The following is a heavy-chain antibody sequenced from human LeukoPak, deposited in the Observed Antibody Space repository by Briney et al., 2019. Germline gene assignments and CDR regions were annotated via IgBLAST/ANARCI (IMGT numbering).Heavy chain of an antibody. CDR3: ARGKNWGSRLDYFDY. CDR1: GGTFSSYA. V-gene: IGHV1-69*13. Sequence: ASVKVSCKASGGTFSSYAISWVRQAPGQGLEWMGGIIPIFGTANYAQKFQGRVTITADESTSTAYMELSSLRSEDTAVYYCARGKNWGSRLDYFDYWGQGTLVTVSS. J-gene: IGHJ4*02. D-gene: IGHD7-27*01. CDR2: IIPIFGTA.